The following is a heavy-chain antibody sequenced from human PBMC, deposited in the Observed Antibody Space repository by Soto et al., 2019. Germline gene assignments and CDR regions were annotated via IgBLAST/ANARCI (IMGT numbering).Heavy chain of an antibody. Sequence: PSETLSLTCSVSGGSISSYYWSLIRQPPGKGLEWIGYIYYSGSTNYNPSLKSRVTISVDTSKNQFSLKLSSVTAADTAVYYCARAGLRYFDWLDYYYYGTDVWGQGTTVTVSS. V-gene: IGHV4-59*01. D-gene: IGHD3-9*01. J-gene: IGHJ6*02. CDR3: ARAGLRYFDWLDYYYYGTDV. CDR1: GGSISSYY. CDR2: IYYSGST.